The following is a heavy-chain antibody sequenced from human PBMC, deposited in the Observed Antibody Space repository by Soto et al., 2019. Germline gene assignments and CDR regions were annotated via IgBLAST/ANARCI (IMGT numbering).Heavy chain of an antibody. CDR3: AKSKGYCSSTSCTFDY. J-gene: IGHJ4*02. Sequence: EVQLVESGGGLVQPGRSLRLSCAASGFTFDDYAMHWVRQAPGKGLEWVSGISWNSGSIGYADSVKGRFTISRDNSKHSRYLRMNSLRAEDTALYYCAKSKGYCSSTSCTFDYWGQGTLVTVSS. CDR1: GFTFDDYA. V-gene: IGHV3-9*01. CDR2: ISWNSGSI. D-gene: IGHD2-2*01.